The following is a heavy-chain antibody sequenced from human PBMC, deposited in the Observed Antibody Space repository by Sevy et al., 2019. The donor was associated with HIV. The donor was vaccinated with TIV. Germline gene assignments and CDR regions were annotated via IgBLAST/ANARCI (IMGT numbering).Heavy chain of an antibody. D-gene: IGHD6-6*01. Sequence: ASVKVSCKVSGYTLTELSMHWVRQAPGKGLEWMGGFDPEDGETIYAQKFQGRVTMTDDTYTDTAYMELSSLSSEDTAVYYCATKIPGSSSSDDYYYYMDVWGKGTTVTVSS. CDR2: FDPEDGET. V-gene: IGHV1-24*01. CDR3: ATKIPGSSSSDDYYYYMDV. CDR1: GYTLTELS. J-gene: IGHJ6*03.